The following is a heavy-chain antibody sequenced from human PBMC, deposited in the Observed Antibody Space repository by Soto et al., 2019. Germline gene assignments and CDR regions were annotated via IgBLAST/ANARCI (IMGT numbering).Heavy chain of an antibody. J-gene: IGHJ6*03. CDR1: GGSISSYY. Sequence: SETLSLTCTVSGGSISSYYWSWIRQPPGKGLEWIGYIYYSGSTNYNPSLKSRVTISVDTSKNQFSLKLSSVTAADTAVYYCASMARPVYYYYMDVWGKGTTVTVSS. CDR3: ASMARPVYYYYMDV. V-gene: IGHV4-59*01. D-gene: IGHD6-6*01. CDR2: IYYSGST.